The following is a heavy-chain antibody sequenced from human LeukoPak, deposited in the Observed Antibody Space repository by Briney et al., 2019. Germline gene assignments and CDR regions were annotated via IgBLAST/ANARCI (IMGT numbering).Heavy chain of an antibody. D-gene: IGHD6-13*01. Sequence: ASVKVSCKASGYTFTSYGISWVRQAPGQGLEWMGWISAYNGNTNYAQKLQGRVTMTTDTSTSTAYMELRSLRSDDTAVYYCARESGSWYWIPGYYYYYMDVWGKGTTVTVSS. CDR3: ARESGSWYWIPGYYYYYMDV. CDR1: GYTFTSYG. V-gene: IGHV1-18*01. J-gene: IGHJ6*03. CDR2: ISAYNGNT.